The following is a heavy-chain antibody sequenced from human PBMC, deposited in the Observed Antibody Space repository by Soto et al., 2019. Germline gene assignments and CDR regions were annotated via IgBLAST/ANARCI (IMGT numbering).Heavy chain of an antibody. V-gene: IGHV1-8*01. CDR2: MNPNNGNT. J-gene: IGHJ4*02. CDR1: GYTFTSHD. D-gene: IGHD4-17*01. Sequence: QVQLAQSGAEVKKSGASVKVSCKASGYTFTSHDINWVRQATGQGLEWMGWMNPNNGNTGYAQKFQGRVTMTRNTSISTAYMELSSLRSEDTAVYYCARWDYGYYARFDYWGQGTLVTVSS. CDR3: ARWDYGYYARFDY.